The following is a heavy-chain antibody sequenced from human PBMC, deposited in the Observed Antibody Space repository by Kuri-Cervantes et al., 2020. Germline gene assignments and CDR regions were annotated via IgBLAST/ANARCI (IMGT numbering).Heavy chain of an antibody. CDR3: AGRGVTTSGAIITERGDFYGLDV. CDR2: ISSSSSTI. D-gene: IGHD3-3*01. V-gene: IGHV3-48*01. Sequence: GESLKISCAASGFTFSSYSMNWVRQAPGKGLEWVSYISSSSSTIYYADSVKGRFTISRDNAKNSLYLQMNNLKAEDTALYYCAGRGVTTSGAIITERGDFYGLDVWGQGTAVTVSS. CDR1: GFTFSSYS. J-gene: IGHJ6*02.